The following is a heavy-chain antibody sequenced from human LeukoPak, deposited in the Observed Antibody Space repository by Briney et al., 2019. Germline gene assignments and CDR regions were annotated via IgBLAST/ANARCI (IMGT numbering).Heavy chain of an antibody. D-gene: IGHD2/OR15-2a*01. CDR2: IYYSGST. J-gene: IGHJ3*02. CDR1: GVSISSYY. CDR3: AIAAEYDAFDI. Sequence: NTSETLSLTCTVSGVSISSYYWNWIRQPPGEGLEWIGYIYYSGSTNYNPSLKSRVTISVDTSKNQFSLKLSSVTAADTAVYYCAIAAEYDAFDIWGQGTMVTVSS. V-gene: IGHV4-59*01.